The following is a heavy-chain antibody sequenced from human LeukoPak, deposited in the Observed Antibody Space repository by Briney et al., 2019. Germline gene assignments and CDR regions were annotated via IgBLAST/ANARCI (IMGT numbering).Heavy chain of an antibody. D-gene: IGHD2-2*01. Sequence: SGTLSLTCTVSGGSISSYYWSWIRQPPGKGLEWIGYIYYSGSTNYNPSLKSRVTISVDTSKNQFSLKLSSVTAADTAVYYCARHCSSTSCPYYYYYYGMDVWGQGTTVTVSS. CDR1: GGSISSYY. V-gene: IGHV4-59*08. J-gene: IGHJ6*02. CDR2: IYYSGST. CDR3: ARHCSSTSCPYYYYYYGMDV.